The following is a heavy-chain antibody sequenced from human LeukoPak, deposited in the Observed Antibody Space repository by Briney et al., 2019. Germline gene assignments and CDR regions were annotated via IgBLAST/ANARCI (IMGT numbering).Heavy chain of an antibody. CDR1: GYIFTSYH. CDR3: ARVAVASRPNWFDP. CDR2: INPSSDGK. V-gene: IGHV1-46*01. D-gene: IGHD6-6*01. Sequence: ASVKVSCKASGYIFTSYHIHWVSQAPGQGLEWVGIINPSSDGKSYAQRFQGRVTFTRDTSTSTAYMELRSLTSEDTAVYFCARVAVASRPNWFDPWGQGTLVTVSS. J-gene: IGHJ5*02.